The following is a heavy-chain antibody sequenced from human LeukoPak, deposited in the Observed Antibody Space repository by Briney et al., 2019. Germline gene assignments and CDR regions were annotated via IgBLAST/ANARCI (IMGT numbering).Heavy chain of an antibody. CDR2: ISSSGSTI. CDR1: GFTFSSYG. J-gene: IGHJ4*02. CDR3: ARDKRSRWFGESTYYFDY. D-gene: IGHD3-10*01. Sequence: GGSLRLSCAASGFTFSSYGMHWVRQAPGKGLEWVSYISSSGSTIYYADSVKGRFTISRDNAKNSLYLQMNSLRAEDTAVYYCARDKRSRWFGESTYYFDYWGQGTLVTVSS. V-gene: IGHV3-48*04.